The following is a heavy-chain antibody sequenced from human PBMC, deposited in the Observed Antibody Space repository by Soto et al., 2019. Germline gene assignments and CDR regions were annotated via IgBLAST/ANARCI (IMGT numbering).Heavy chain of an antibody. Sequence: ASVKVSCKASGYTFTSYAMHWVRQAPGQRLEWMGWINAGNGNTKYSQKFQGRVTITRDTSASTAYMELSSLRSEDTAVYYCARANDFWSGYPYYYYMDVWGKGTTVTVSS. V-gene: IGHV1-3*01. CDR1: GYTFTSYA. J-gene: IGHJ6*03. D-gene: IGHD3-3*01. CDR3: ARANDFWSGYPYYYYMDV. CDR2: INAGNGNT.